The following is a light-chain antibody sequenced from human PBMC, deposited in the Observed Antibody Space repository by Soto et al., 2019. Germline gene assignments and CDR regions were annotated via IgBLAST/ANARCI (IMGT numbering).Light chain of an antibody. J-gene: IGKJ3*01. CDR1: QSVSSSY. Sequence: EIVLTQSPGTLSLSPGERATLSCRASQSVSSSYLAWYQQKPGQAPRLLIYGASSRATGIPDRFSGSGSGTDFTLTISRLEPEDFAVYYCQQYGSSLFPFGPETKVDIK. CDR3: QQYGSSLFP. V-gene: IGKV3-20*01. CDR2: GAS.